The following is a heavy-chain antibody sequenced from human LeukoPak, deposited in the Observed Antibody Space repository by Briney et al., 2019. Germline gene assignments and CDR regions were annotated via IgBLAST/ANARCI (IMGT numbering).Heavy chain of an antibody. Sequence: GGSLRLSCAASGFTFSSYSMNWVRQAPGKGLEWVSSISSSSSYIYYADSVKGRFTISRDNAKNSLYLQMNSLRAEDTAVYYCARVIGYDYVWGSYRLYYYYYGMDVWGQGTTVTVSS. D-gene: IGHD3-16*02. CDR3: ARVIGYDYVWGSYRLYYYYYGMDV. J-gene: IGHJ6*02. CDR1: GFTFSSYS. V-gene: IGHV3-21*01. CDR2: ISSSSSYI.